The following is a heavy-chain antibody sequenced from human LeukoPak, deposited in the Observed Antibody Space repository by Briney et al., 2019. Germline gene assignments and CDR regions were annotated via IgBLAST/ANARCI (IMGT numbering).Heavy chain of an antibody. CDR1: GYTFTGYY. Sequence: GASVKVSCKASGYTFTGYYMRWVRQAPGQGLEWMGWINPNSGGTNYAQKFQGRVTMTRDTSISTAYMELSRLRSDDTAVYYCAIGQEEQLWSYYYYYMDVWGKGTTVTVSS. V-gene: IGHV1-2*02. CDR2: INPNSGGT. CDR3: AIGQEEQLWSYYYYYMDV. D-gene: IGHD5-18*01. J-gene: IGHJ6*03.